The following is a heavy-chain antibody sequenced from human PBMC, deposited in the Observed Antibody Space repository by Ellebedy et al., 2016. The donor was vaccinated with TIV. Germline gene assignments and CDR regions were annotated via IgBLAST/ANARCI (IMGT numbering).Heavy chain of an antibody. CDR2: IYHSGST. Sequence: SETLSLTFAVSGGSISSSNWGSWVRQPPGKGLEWIGEIYHSGSTNYNPSLKSRVTISVDKSKNQFSLKLSSVTAAATAVYYCARGYSSGWGYDYWGQGTLVTVSS. D-gene: IGHD6-19*01. V-gene: IGHV4-4*02. CDR1: GGSISSSNW. J-gene: IGHJ4*02. CDR3: ARGYSSGWGYDY.